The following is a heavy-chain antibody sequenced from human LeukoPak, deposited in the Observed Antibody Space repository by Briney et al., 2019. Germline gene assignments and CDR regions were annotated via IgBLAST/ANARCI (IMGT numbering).Heavy chain of an antibody. V-gene: IGHV3-23*01. CDR1: GFTFSSYV. CDR2: ISGSGGST. CDR3: ARDRTTVTVFDY. J-gene: IGHJ4*02. Sequence: GGSLRLSCAVSGFTFSSYVMSWVRQAPGKGLEWVSAISGSGGSTYYADSVKGRFTISRDNGKNTVYLQMNSLRAEDTAVYYCARDRTTVTVFDYWGQGALVTVSS. D-gene: IGHD4-17*01.